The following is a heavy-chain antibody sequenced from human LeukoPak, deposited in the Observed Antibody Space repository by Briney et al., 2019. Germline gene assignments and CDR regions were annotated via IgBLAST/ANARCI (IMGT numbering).Heavy chain of an antibody. CDR1: GFTFSSYA. CDR3: AKNGDRGAYCTGGTCYPYFYYYMDV. Sequence: GGSLRLSCAASGFTFSSYAMNWVRQAPGKGLEWVSSISSTGGTTYYADSVKGRFTISRDNSKNTLYLQMNSLRAEDTAIYYCAKNGDRGAYCTGGTCYPYFYYYMDVWGKGTTVTI. CDR2: ISSTGGTT. D-gene: IGHD2-15*01. V-gene: IGHV3-23*01. J-gene: IGHJ6*03.